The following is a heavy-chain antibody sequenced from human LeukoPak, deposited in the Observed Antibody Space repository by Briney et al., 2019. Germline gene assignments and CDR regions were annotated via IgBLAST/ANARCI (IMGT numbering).Heavy chain of an antibody. D-gene: IGHD4-17*01. CDR3: ARGLRFYY. CDR1: GGSFSGYY. Sequence: PSETLSLTCAVYGGSFSGYYWSWTRQPPGKGLEWIGEINHSGSTNYNPSLKSRVTISVDTSKNQFSLKLSSVTAADTAVYYCARGLRFYYWGQGTLVTVSS. J-gene: IGHJ4*02. CDR2: INHSGST. V-gene: IGHV4-34*01.